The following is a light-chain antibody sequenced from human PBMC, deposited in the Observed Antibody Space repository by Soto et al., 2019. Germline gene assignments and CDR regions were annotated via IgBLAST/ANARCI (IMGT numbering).Light chain of an antibody. CDR1: TGAVTTGYY. Sequence: QTVVTQEASLTVSPGGTVTLSCASSTGAVTTGYYPNWFQQKPGQTPRALIFGTNNKHSWTPARFSGSLLGGKAALTLSGVQPEDEAEYYCLLYFGGAQPWVFGGGTKLTVL. CDR3: LLYFGGAQPWV. V-gene: IGLV7-43*01. CDR2: GTN. J-gene: IGLJ3*02.